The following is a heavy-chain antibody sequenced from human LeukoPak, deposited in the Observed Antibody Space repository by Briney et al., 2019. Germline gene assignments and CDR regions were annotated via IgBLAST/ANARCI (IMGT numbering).Heavy chain of an antibody. V-gene: IGHV3-11*01. D-gene: IGHD3-3*01. CDR2: ISSSGTTI. CDR3: ARVHRTWSGYYRWFDP. J-gene: IGHJ5*02. Sequence: GGSLRLSCAASGFTFSDFYMSWIRQAPGKGLQWVSYISSSGTTIYYADSVKGRFTMSRDNAKNSLYLQMNSLRAEDTAVYYCARVHRTWSGYYRWFDPWGQGTLVTVSS. CDR1: GFTFSDFY.